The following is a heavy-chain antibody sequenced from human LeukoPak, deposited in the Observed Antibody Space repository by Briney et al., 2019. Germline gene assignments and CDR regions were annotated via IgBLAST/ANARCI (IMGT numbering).Heavy chain of an antibody. CDR1: GFTFSSYS. V-gene: IGHV3-48*04. CDR3: ARDREPDAFDI. Sequence: PGGSLRLSCAASGFTFSSYSMNWVRQAPGKGLEWVSYISSSGSAIYYADSVKGRFTISRDYAKNSLYLQMNSLRAEDTAVYYCARDREPDAFDIWGQGTMVTVSS. CDR2: ISSSGSAI. J-gene: IGHJ3*02.